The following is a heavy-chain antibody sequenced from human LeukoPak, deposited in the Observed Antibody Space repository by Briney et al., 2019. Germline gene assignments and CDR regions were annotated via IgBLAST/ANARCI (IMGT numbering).Heavy chain of an antibody. J-gene: IGHJ4*02. D-gene: IGHD3-10*01. CDR3: ARDGYYYGSGSYYKVDFDY. Sequence: GGSLRLSCAASGFTFRSYGMHWVRQAPGKGLEWVAYIQNDGSNEQYADSVKGRFTISRDNAKNSLYLQMNSLRAEDTAVYYCARDGYYYGSGSYYKVDFDYWGQGTLVTVSS. CDR2: IQNDGSNE. CDR1: GFTFRSYG. V-gene: IGHV3-30*02.